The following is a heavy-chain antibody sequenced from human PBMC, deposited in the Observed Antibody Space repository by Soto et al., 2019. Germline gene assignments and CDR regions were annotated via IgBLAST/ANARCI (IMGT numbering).Heavy chain of an antibody. CDR1: GGSFSGYY. V-gene: IGHV4-34*01. D-gene: IGHD3-9*01. CDR2: INHSGST. CDR3: ASSGRYYDILTGSRGMYNWFDP. Sequence: PWETLSLTCAVYGGSFSGYYWSWIRQPPGKGLEWIGEINHSGSTNYNPSLKSRVTISVDTSKNQFSLKLSSVTAADTAVYYCASSGRYYDILTGSRGMYNWFDPWGQGTLVTVSS. J-gene: IGHJ5*02.